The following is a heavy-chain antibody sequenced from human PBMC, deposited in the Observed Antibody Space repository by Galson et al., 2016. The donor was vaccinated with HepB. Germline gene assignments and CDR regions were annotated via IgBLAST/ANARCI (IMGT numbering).Heavy chain of an antibody. CDR2: ISHDGSNR. J-gene: IGHJ4*02. Sequence: LRLSCAASGFTFSSYDMHWVRQAPGTGLEWVSFISHDGSNRYYADSVKGRFTFSRDNSKNTLYLQMNSLRAEDTAVYFCAKAMTTMTTDYFDYWGQGTLVTVSS. CDR1: GFTFSSYD. D-gene: IGHD4-17*01. V-gene: IGHV3-30*18. CDR3: AKAMTTMTTDYFDY.